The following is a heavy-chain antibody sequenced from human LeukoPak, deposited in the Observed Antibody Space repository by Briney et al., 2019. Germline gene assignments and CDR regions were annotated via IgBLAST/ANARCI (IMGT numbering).Heavy chain of an antibody. CDR1: GGSISSYY. V-gene: IGHV4-59*01. D-gene: IGHD6-13*01. CDR3: ARDLLKGAAAGFYYYYGMDV. Sequence: SETLSLTCTVSGGSISSYYWSWIRQPPGKGLEWIGYIYYSGSTNYNPSLKSRVTISVDTSKNQFSLKLSSVTAADMAVYYCARDLLKGAAAGFYYYYGMDVWGQGTTVTVSS. CDR2: IYYSGST. J-gene: IGHJ6*02.